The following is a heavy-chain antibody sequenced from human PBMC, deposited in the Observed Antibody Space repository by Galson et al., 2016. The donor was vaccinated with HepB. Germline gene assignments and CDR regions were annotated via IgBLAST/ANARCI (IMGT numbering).Heavy chain of an antibody. CDR1: RFRFSDYA. J-gene: IGHJ6*02. Sequence: SLRLSCAASRFRFSDYAMHWLRQAPGQGLEWVAVIWYDGGDKYYADSVEGRFTISRDNSKNTLYLQMNSLRVEDTAVYYCARGGSERFYFYYGMDVWGQGTTVTVSS. CDR3: ARGGSERFYFYYGMDV. CDR2: IWYDGGDK. V-gene: IGHV3-33*08. D-gene: IGHD3-10*01.